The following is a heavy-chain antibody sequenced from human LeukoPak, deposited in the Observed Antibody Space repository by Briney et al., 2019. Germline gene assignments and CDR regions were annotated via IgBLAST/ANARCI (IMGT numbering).Heavy chain of an antibody. V-gene: IGHV4-59*01. CDR3: ASPTRIAVDGLPHAD. J-gene: IGHJ4*02. CDR2: IYYSGST. Sequence: SETLPLTCTVSGGSISSYYWSWIRQPPGKGLEWMGYIYYSGSTNYNPSLKSRVTISVDTSRNQFSLKLSSVTAADTAVYYCASPTRIAVDGLPHADWGQGTLVTVSS. D-gene: IGHD6-19*01. CDR1: GGSISSYY.